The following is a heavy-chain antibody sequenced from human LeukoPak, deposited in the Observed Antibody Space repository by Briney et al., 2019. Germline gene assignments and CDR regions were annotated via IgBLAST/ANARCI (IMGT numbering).Heavy chain of an antibody. D-gene: IGHD3-3*01. CDR3: ASHDFWSGYAFDY. Sequence: SETLSLTCTVSGGSISSSSYYWGWIRQPPGKGLEWIGEINHSGSTNYNPSLKSRVTISVDTSKNQFSLKLSSVTAADTAVYYCASHDFWSGYAFDYWGQGTLVTVSS. CDR2: INHSGST. CDR1: GGSISSSSYY. V-gene: IGHV4-39*07. J-gene: IGHJ4*02.